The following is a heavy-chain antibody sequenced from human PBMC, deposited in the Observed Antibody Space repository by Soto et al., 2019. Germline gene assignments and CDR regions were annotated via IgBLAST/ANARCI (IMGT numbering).Heavy chain of an antibody. D-gene: IGHD2-21*02. CDR1: AGTFSSYA. V-gene: IGHV1-69*01. Sequence: QVQLVQSGAEVKKPGSSVKVSCKASAGTFSSYAISWVRQAPGQGLEWMGGLIPIFGTANYAQKFQGRVTITADESTSTAYMELSRLRSEDTAVYYCARESLCGGDCYYFDYWGQGTLVTVSS. CDR2: LIPIFGTA. J-gene: IGHJ4*02. CDR3: ARESLCGGDCYYFDY.